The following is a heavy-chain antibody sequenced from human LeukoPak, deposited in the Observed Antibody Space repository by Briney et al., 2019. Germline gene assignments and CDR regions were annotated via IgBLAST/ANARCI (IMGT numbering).Heavy chain of an antibody. CDR3: ATDPRIPPED. CDR1: GFTFSSYS. CDR2: ISSSSSYI. Sequence: GGSLRLSCAASGFTFSSYSMNWVRQAPGKGLEWVSSISSSSSYIYYADSAKGRFTISRDNAKNSLYLQMNSLRAEDTAVYYCATDPRIPPEDWGQGTLVTVSS. J-gene: IGHJ4*02. V-gene: IGHV3-21*01. D-gene: IGHD2-2*02.